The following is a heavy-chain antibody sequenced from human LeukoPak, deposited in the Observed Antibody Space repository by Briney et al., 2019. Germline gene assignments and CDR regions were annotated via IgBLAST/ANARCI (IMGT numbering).Heavy chain of an antibody. CDR3: AKVSGGGLYYDGMDV. Sequence: PGGSLRLSCAASGFTFSSYWMTWVRQAPGKGLEWVSAISGSGGSTYYADSVKGRFTISRDNSKNTLYLQMNSLRAEDTAVYYCAKVSGGGLYYDGMDVWGQGTTVTVSS. CDR2: ISGSGGST. D-gene: IGHD1-14*01. J-gene: IGHJ6*02. CDR1: GFTFSSYW. V-gene: IGHV3-23*01.